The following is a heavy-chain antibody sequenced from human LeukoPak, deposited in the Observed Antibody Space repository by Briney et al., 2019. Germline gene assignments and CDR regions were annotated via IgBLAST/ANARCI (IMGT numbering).Heavy chain of an antibody. V-gene: IGHV1-69*05. J-gene: IGHJ4*02. CDR1: GYTFTSYD. Sequence: SVKVSCKASGYTFTSYDINWVRQATGQGLEWMGGIISISGSPNYAQRFQGRVTFTTDEFTSTAYMELRSLTSEDTAVYYCAGDFQAARLHMFEFWGQGSLVTVSS. CDR2: IISISGSP. D-gene: IGHD6-6*01. CDR3: AGDFQAARLHMFEF.